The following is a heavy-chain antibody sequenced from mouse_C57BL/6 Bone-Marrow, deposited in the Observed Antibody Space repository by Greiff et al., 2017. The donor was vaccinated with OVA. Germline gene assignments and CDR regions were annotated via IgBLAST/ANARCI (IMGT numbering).Heavy chain of an antibody. V-gene: IGHV1-69*01. Sequence: QVQLQQPGAELVMPGASVKLSCKASGYTFTSYWMHWVKQRPGQGLEWIGEIDPSDSYTTYNQKFKGKSILTVDKSSSTAYMQLSSLTSEASAVYYCARGEGYYRFAYWGQGTLVTVSA. J-gene: IGHJ3*01. CDR1: GYTFTSYW. D-gene: IGHD2-3*01. CDR2: IDPSDSYT. CDR3: ARGEGYYRFAY.